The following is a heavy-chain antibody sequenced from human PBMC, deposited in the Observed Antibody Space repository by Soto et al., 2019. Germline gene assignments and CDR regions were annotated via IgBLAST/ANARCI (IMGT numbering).Heavy chain of an antibody. Sequence: PGGSLRLSCAASGFSFSSYAMSWVRQAPGKGLEWVSGISGSGGTTYYADSVKGRFTISRDNSKNTLYLQMNSLRAEDTAVYYCAKDQEAAGTLSKHLQYRAQRTPVPVSS. CDR1: GFSFSSYA. D-gene: IGHD6-13*01. J-gene: IGHJ1*01. CDR3: AKDQEAAGTLSKHLQY. V-gene: IGHV3-23*01. CDR2: ISGSGGTT.